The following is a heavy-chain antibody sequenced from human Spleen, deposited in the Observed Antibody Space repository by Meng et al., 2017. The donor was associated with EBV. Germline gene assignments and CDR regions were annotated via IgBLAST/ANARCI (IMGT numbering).Heavy chain of an antibody. J-gene: IGHJ4*02. CDR2: IYHSGST. CDR1: CGSISSSNW. Sequence: QWQAQDAGPGLVDASGPLALTCRVSCGSISSSNWVSWVRQPPGKGLEWIGEIYHSGSTNYNPSLKSRVTISVDKSKNQFSLKLSSVTAADTAVYYCARGRGYSNSDYWGQGTLVTVSS. D-gene: IGHD6-13*01. V-gene: IGHV4-4*02. CDR3: ARGRGYSNSDY.